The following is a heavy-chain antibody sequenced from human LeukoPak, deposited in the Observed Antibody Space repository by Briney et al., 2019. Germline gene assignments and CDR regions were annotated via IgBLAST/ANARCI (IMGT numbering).Heavy chain of an antibody. J-gene: IGHJ3*02. CDR1: GFTLSSYN. D-gene: IGHD3-9*01. CDR2: ISSSGSTI. CDR3: ARDLHYDILGDAFDI. Sequence: GGSLRLSCAASGFTLSSYNMKWVRQAPGKGLEWVSYISSSGSTIYYADSVKGRFTISRDNAKNSLYLQMNSLRAEDTAVYYCARDLHYDILGDAFDIWGQGTMVTVSS. V-gene: IGHV3-48*03.